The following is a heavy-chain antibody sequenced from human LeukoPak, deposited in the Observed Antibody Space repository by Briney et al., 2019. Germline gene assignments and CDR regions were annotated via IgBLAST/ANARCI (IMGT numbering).Heavy chain of an antibody. CDR3: TTGPVRWRQLLDF. CDR1: GFTFTNAL. Sequence: GGSLRLSCAASGFTFTNALMSWVRQAPGKGLEWVGRIKSNTDGGTTDYAAPVKGRFTISRDDSKNTVYLQMNSLKTEDTAVYYCTTGPVRWRQLLDFWGQGTLVTVSS. J-gene: IGHJ4*02. D-gene: IGHD5-24*01. V-gene: IGHV3-15*01. CDR2: IKSNTDGGTT.